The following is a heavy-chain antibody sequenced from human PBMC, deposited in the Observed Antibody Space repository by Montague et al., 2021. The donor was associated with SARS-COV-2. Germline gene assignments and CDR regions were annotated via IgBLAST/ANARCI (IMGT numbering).Heavy chain of an antibody. CDR1: GFSLSTSGVG. Sequence: PALVKPPQTLTLTCTFSGFSLSTSGVGVAWIRQPPGKALEWLTLIDWDDDKYYSTSLKTRLTISKDTSKNQVVLTMTNMDPVDTATYYCARSYGTTVVTRAFDYWGQGTLVTVSS. CDR2: IDWDDDK. V-gene: IGHV2-70*01. D-gene: IGHD4-23*01. CDR3: ARSYGTTVVTRAFDY. J-gene: IGHJ4*02.